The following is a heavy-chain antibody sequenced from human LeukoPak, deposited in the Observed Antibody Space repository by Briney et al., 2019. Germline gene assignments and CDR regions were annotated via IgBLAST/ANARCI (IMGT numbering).Heavy chain of an antibody. D-gene: IGHD2-8*01. V-gene: IGHV4-38-2*01. J-gene: IGHJ3*01. CDR3: ARQDIVVMVSAIHAFDF. CDR1: GYSISSGYY. CDR2: IYHSGST. Sequence: SETLSLTCAVSGYSISSGYYGGWSRQPPGQGLEWIGSIYHSGSTYYNPSLKSRVTISVDMSKNQFSLKLSSVTAADTAIHYCARQDIVVMVSAIHAFDFWGQGTMVTVSS.